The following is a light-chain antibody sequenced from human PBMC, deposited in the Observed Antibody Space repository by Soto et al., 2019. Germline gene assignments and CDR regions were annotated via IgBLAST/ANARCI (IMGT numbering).Light chain of an antibody. CDR2: AAF. J-gene: IGKJ5*01. CDR1: QSISSY. CDR3: QQSYSTPRIT. Sequence: DIQMTQSPSSLSASVGDRVTITCRASQSISSYLNWYQQKPGKAPNLLIFAAFSLQSGVPSRFSGSGSGTDFTLTISSLQPEDFATYYCQQSYSTPRITFGQGTRLEIK. V-gene: IGKV1-39*01.